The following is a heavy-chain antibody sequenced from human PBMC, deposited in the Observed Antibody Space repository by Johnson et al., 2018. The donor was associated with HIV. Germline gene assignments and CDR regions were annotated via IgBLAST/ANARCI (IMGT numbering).Heavy chain of an antibody. CDR3: ARDRSLWFRELWPRDAFDM. CDR1: GFTFSSYG. Sequence: QVQLVESGGGVVQPGRSLRLSCAESGFTFSSYGMHWVRQAPGKGLEWVAFIRYDGSNKYYADSVKGRFTVSRDNSKNTLYLQMTSLRVADTAVYYCARDRSLWFRELWPRDAFDMWGQGTMVTVSS. J-gene: IGHJ3*02. CDR2: IRYDGSNK. V-gene: IGHV3-33*01. D-gene: IGHD3-10*01.